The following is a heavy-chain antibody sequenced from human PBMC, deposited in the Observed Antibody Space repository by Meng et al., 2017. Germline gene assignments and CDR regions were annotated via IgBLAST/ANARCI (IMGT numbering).Heavy chain of an antibody. V-gene: IGHV3-74*01. CDR1: GFTFSSYW. CDR2: INSDGSST. CDR3: ARAASGSAFDI. J-gene: IGHJ3*02. Sequence: QLVECGGGLVQPGGSLRLYCSASGFTFSSYWMHWFCQSPGKGLVWVSRINSDGSSTSYADSVKGRFTISRDNAKNTLYLQMNSLRAEDTAVYYCARAASGSAFDIWGQGTMVTVSS. D-gene: IGHD3-10*01.